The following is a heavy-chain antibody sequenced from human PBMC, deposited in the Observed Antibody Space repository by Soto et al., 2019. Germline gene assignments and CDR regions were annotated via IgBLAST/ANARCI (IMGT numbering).Heavy chain of an antibody. CDR2: ISWDVGST. V-gene: IGHV3-43*01. Sequence: GGSLRLSCAASGFTFDDSTMRWVRQAPGKGLEWVSLISWDVGSTYYADSVKGRFTISRHNSKNSLYLHMKSLSTEDTDLYYCARAYYYPMDVWGQGTTVTVSS. CDR1: GFTFDDST. CDR3: ARAYYYPMDV. J-gene: IGHJ6*02.